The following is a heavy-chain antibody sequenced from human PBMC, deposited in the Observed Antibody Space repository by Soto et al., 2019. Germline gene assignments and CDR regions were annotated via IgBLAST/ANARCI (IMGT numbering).Heavy chain of an antibody. D-gene: IGHD2-2*01. CDR2: ISSSSSYT. Sequence: GGSLRLSCAASGFTFSSYWMSWIRQAPGKGLEWVSYISSSSSYTNYADSVKGRFTISRDNAKNSLYLQMNSLRAEDTAVYYCAREPPVPAAGYYYGMDVWGQGTTVTVSS. CDR3: AREPPVPAAGYYYGMDV. CDR1: GFTFSSYW. J-gene: IGHJ6*02. V-gene: IGHV3-11*06.